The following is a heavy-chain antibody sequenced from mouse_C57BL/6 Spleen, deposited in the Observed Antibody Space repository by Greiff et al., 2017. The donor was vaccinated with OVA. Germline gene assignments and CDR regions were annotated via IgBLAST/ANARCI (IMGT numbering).Heavy chain of an antibody. J-gene: IGHJ2*01. CDR2: IYPGDGDT. D-gene: IGHD1-1*01. CDR3: ARRITTVENFDY. CDR1: GYAFSSSW. Sequence: VQLVESGPELVKPGASVKISCKASGYAFSSSWMNWVKQRPGKGLEWIGRIYPGDGDTNYNGKFKGKATLTADKSSSTAYMQLSSLTSEDSAVYFCARRITTVENFDYWGQGTTLTVSS. V-gene: IGHV1-82*01.